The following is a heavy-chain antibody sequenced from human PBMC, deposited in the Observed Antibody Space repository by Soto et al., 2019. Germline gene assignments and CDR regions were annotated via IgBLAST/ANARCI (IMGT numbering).Heavy chain of an antibody. D-gene: IGHD2-21*01. CDR2: IRYDGSNK. CDR1: GFTFSSYG. J-gene: IGHJ3*02. V-gene: IGHV3-33*08. Sequence: GGSLRLSCAASGFTFSSYGMHWVRQAPGKGLEWVAVIRYDGSNKYYSDSVEGRFTLSRDNSKNTLYLQMSSLRVEDTAVYYCARELRSSRAFDIWGQGIMVTVSS. CDR3: ARELRSSRAFDI.